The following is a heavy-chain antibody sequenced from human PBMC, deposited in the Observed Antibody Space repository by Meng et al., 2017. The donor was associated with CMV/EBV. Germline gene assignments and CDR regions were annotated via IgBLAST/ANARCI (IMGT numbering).Heavy chain of an antibody. V-gene: IGHV4-30-4*08. Sequence: QVHCQGRGPGLVKPSQTLSLTCTVSGGSISSGDYYWSWIRQPPGKGLEWIGYIYYSGSTYYNPSLKSRVTISVDTSKNQFSLKLSSVTAADTAVYYCARGFTGVLLWFGESLGWFDPWGQGTLVTVSS. D-gene: IGHD3-10*01. J-gene: IGHJ5*02. CDR3: ARGFTGVLLWFGESLGWFDP. CDR2: IYYSGST. CDR1: GGSISSGDYY.